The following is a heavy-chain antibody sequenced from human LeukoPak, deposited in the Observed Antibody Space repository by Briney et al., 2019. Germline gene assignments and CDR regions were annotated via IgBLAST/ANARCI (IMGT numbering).Heavy chain of an antibody. CDR3: ARDLMAYSSSYYYYYMDV. D-gene: IGHD6-6*01. CDR1: GFTFDDYG. Sequence: GGSLRLSCAASGFTFDDYGMSWVRQAPGKGLEWVSGINWNGGSTGYADSVKGRFTISRDNAKNSLYLQMNSLRAEDTALYYCARDLMAYSSSYYYYYMDVWGKGTTVTVSS. V-gene: IGHV3-20*04. J-gene: IGHJ6*03. CDR2: INWNGGST.